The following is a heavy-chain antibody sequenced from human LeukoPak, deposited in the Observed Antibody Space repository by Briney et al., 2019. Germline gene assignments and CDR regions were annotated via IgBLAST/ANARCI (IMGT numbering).Heavy chain of an antibody. J-gene: IGHJ6*03. CDR2: IIPIFGTA. CDR1: GYTFTSYD. V-gene: IGHV1-69*13. CDR3: ARDGTRGDGYNHDYYYYMDV. D-gene: IGHD5-24*01. Sequence: ASVKVSCKASGYTFTSYDISWVRQAPGQGLEWMGGIIPIFGTANYAQKFQGRVTITADESTSTAYMELSSLRSEDTAVYYCARDGTRGDGYNHDYYYYMDVWGKGTTVTISS.